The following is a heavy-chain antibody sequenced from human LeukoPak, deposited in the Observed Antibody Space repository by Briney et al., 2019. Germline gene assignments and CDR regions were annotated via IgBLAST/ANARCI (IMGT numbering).Heavy chain of an antibody. CDR1: GYTFTSNY. CDR3: ARDQEGFDY. CDR2: IYPRDGST. J-gene: IGHJ4*02. Sequence: ASVKVSCKASGYTFTSNYIHWVREAPGQGLEWMGMIYPRDGSTSYAQKFQGRVTVTRDTSTSTVHMELSGLRSEDTAVYYCARDQEGFDYWGQGTLVTVSS. V-gene: IGHV1-46*01.